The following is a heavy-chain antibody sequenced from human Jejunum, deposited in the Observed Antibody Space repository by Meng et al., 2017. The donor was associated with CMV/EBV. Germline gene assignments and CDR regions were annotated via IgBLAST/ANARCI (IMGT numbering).Heavy chain of an antibody. D-gene: IGHD4/OR15-4a*01. Sequence: SISGYYFNWIRQPPGKGLEWIGSVYYTGRTNYNPSPKSRVTISVDTSKNQFSLKLSSVTAADTAVYYCARQYTYSYDANGNELDHWGQGTLVTVSS. J-gene: IGHJ4*02. CDR3: ARQYTYSYDANGNELDH. CDR2: VYYTGRT. CDR1: SISGYY. V-gene: IGHV4-59*01.